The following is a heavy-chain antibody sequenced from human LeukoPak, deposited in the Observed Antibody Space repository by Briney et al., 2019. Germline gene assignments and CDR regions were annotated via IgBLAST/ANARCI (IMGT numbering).Heavy chain of an antibody. V-gene: IGHV3-21*05. CDR3: ARGSGKFRPMDV. CDR2: ISVSGSYI. J-gene: IGHJ6*02. D-gene: IGHD3-10*01. CDR1: GFTLSNYS. Sequence: GGSLRLSCAASGFTLSNYSMNWVRQAPGKGLEWVSYISVSGSYIYYADSVKGRFTISRDNAKNSLYLQMKSLTVEDTAVYYCARGSGKFRPMDVWGQGTTVTVSS.